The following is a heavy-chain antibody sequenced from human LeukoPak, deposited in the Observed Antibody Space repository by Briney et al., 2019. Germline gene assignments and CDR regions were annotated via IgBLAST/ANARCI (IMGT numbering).Heavy chain of an antibody. CDR2: IYYSGDS. V-gene: IGHV4-59*08. J-gene: IGHJ4*02. CDR1: GVSISSSY. Sequence: SDTLSLTCTVSGVSISSSYWSWVRQPPGEGVEWVGYIYYSGDSNYNPSLKSRATISVDTSKSQFSLKVSSVTAADTAIYYCARHTHARPFDSWGQGTPVTVSS. CDR3: ARHTHARPFDS. D-gene: IGHD6-6*01.